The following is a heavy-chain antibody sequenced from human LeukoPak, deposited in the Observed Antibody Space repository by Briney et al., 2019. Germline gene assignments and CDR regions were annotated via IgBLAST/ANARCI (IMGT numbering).Heavy chain of an antibody. Sequence: ASVKVSCKASGYTFTGYYMHWVRQAPGQGLEWMGWINPTSGGTNYAQKFQGRVTMTRDTSISTAYMELSRLRSDDTAVYYCARDRYYDILTGYYNWGQGTLVTVSS. CDR2: INPTSGGT. CDR3: ARDRYYDILTGYYN. D-gene: IGHD3-9*01. CDR1: GYTFTGYY. V-gene: IGHV1-2*02. J-gene: IGHJ4*02.